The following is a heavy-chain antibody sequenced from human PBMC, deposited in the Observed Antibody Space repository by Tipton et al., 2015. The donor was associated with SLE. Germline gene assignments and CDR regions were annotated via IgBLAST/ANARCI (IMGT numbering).Heavy chain of an antibody. Sequence: TLSLTCAVYGGSFSAYYWSWIRQPPGKGLEWIGEINHSGSTNYNPSLKSRVTISVDTSKNQFSLKLSSVTAADTAVYYCAREDSSGWFDYWGQGTLVTVSS. D-gene: IGHD6-19*01. CDR2: INHSGST. CDR3: AREDSSGWFDY. CDR1: GGSFSAYY. J-gene: IGHJ4*02. V-gene: IGHV4-34*01.